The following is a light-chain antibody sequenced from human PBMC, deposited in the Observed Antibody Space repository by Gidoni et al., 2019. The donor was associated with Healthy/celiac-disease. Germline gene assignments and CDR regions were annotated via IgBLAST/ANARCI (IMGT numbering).Light chain of an antibody. J-gene: IGKJ4*01. CDR1: PSVSSY. V-gene: IGKV3-11*01. CDR3: QQRSNWPL. Sequence: MFTRSPATLSFSPGARATLSSRPSPSVSSYLAWYQQKPGQAPRLLIYDASNRATGIPARFSGSGSGTDFTLTISSLEPEDFAVYYCQQRSNWPLFGGGTKVEIK. CDR2: DAS.